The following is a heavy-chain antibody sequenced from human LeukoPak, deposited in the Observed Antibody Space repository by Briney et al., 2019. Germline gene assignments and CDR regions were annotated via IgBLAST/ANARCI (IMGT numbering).Heavy chain of an antibody. J-gene: IGHJ6*02. CDR1: GYSFTSYW. D-gene: IGHD6-6*01. CDR3: ARQYSSSSAYYYYGMDV. CDR2: IDPSDSYT. V-gene: IGHV5-10-1*01. Sequence: PGESLKISCKGSGYSFTSYWISWVRQMPGKGLEWMGRIDPSDSYTNYSPSFQGHVTISADKSISTAYLQWSSLKASDTAMYYCARQYSSSSAYYYYGMDVWGQGTTVTVSS.